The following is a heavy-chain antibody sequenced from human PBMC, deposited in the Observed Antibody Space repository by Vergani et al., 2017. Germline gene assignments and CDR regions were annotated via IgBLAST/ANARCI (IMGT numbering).Heavy chain of an antibody. Sequence: QVQLQESGPGLVKPSETLSLTCTVSGGSISSSSYYWGGIRQPPGKGLEWIGSIYYSGSTYDNPSLKSRVTISVDTSKNQFSLKLSSVTAADTAVYYCAGHRAYYGMDVWGQGTTVTVSS. D-gene: IGHD3-10*01. J-gene: IGHJ6*02. CDR3: AGHRAYYGMDV. CDR1: GGSISSSSYY. V-gene: IGHV4-39*01. CDR2: IYYSGST.